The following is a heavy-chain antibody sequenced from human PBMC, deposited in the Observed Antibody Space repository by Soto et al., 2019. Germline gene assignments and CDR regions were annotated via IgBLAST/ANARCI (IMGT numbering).Heavy chain of an antibody. J-gene: IGHJ6*04. CDR2: INHSGST. Sequence: SETLSLTCAVYGGSFSGYYWSWIRQPPGKGLEWIGEINHSGSTNCNPSLKSRVTISVDTSKDQFSLKLSSVTAADTAVYYCGRAHIAVAGGPTGRYYYYCRDVWGKGPTVTVP. D-gene: IGHD6-19*01. CDR1: GGSFSGYY. V-gene: IGHV4-34*01. CDR3: GRAHIAVAGGPTGRYYYYCRDV.